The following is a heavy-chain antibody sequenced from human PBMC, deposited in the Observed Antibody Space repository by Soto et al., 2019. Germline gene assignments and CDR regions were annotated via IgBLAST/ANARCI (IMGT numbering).Heavy chain of an antibody. CDR3: ARERGSGWTFDY. Sequence: GGGLRLSCSASGFTFSTYSMNWGRQAPGKGLGWVSSISSSSTIYYADSVKGRFTISRDNVQNSLYLQMHSLRAEDTAVYYCARERGSGWTFDYWGQGTLVTVSS. D-gene: IGHD6-19*01. V-gene: IGHV3-48*01. CDR1: GFTFSTYS. CDR2: ISSSSTI. J-gene: IGHJ4*02.